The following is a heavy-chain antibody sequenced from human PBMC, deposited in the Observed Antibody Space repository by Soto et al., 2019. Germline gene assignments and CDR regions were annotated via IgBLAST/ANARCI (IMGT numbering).Heavy chain of an antibody. D-gene: IGHD3-16*01. CDR3: ASGGGGGNY. CDR1: GGSVTNDNW. V-gene: IGHV4-4*02. Sequence: QVQLQESGPGLVKPSGTLSLTCAVSGGSVTNDNWWSWVRQPPGKGLEWIGEIYHSGSTIYNPSLKSRVTISIDNSNNQFSLKLNSVTAADTAVYYCASGGGGGNYWGQGTLVTVSS. J-gene: IGHJ4*02. CDR2: IYHSGST.